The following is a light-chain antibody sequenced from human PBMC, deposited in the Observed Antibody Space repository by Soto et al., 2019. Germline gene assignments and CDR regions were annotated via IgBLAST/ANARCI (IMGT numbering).Light chain of an antibody. CDR3: AACDDSLSGVV. J-gene: IGLJ2*01. CDR1: TSNIGSNY. CDR2: RNN. Sequence: QSVLTQPPSASGTPGQRVTISCSGTTSNIGSNYVYWYQQLPGTAPKLLIYRNNQRPSGVPDLFSGSKSGTSASLAISWLRSGDDADYYWAACDDSLSGVVFGGGTKLTVL. V-gene: IGLV1-47*01.